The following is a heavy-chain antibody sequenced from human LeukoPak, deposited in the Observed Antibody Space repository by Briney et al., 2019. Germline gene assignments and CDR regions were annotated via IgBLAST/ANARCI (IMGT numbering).Heavy chain of an antibody. CDR2: IIPILGIA. J-gene: IGHJ4*02. D-gene: IGHD3-10*01. CDR3: ARDYYGSGSLDY. V-gene: IGHV1-69*04. CDR1: GGTFSSYA. Sequence: SVKISCKASGGTFSSYAISWVRQAPGQGLEWMGRIIPILGIANYAQKFQGRVTITADKSTSTAYMELSSLRSEDTAVYYCARDYYGSGSLDYWGQGTLVTVSS.